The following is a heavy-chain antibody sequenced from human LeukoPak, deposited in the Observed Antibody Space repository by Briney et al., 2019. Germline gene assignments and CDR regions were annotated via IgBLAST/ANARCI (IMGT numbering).Heavy chain of an antibody. D-gene: IGHD6-13*01. V-gene: IGHV3-9*01. Sequence: GGSLRLSCAASGFTFVDYAMHWVRQAPGKGLEWVSGISWNSGSIGYADSVKGRFTISRDNAKNSLYLQMNSLRAEDTALYYCATTRSSSWYGSYWFDPWGQGTLVTVSS. CDR3: ATTRSSSWYGSYWFDP. CDR1: GFTFVDYA. CDR2: ISWNSGSI. J-gene: IGHJ5*02.